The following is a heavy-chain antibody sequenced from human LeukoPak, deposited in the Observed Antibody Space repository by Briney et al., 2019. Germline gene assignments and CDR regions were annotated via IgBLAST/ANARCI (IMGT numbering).Heavy chain of an antibody. CDR2: ISTSGTT. D-gene: IGHD3/OR15-3a*01. J-gene: IGHJ4*02. Sequence: KPSETLSLTCTVSGGSISSGSYYWSWIRQPAGKGLEWIGRISTSGTTNYDPSLKSRVTISVDTSKNHFSLKLSSVTAADTAVYYCARQTGSGLFILPGGQGTLVTVSS. V-gene: IGHV4-61*02. CDR1: GGSISSGSYY. CDR3: ARQTGSGLFILP.